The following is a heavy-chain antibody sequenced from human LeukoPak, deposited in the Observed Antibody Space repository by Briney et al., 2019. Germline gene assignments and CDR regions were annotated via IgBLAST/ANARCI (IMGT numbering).Heavy chain of an antibody. CDR1: GFTFSNAW. D-gene: IGHD3-9*01. CDR3: TTDVLRYFDWLNDY. J-gene: IGHJ4*02. CDR2: IKSKTDGGTT. Sequence: PGGSLRLSCAASGFTFSNAWMSWVRQAPGKGLEWVGRIKSKTDGGTTDYAAPVKGRFTISRDDSKNTLYLQMNSLKTEDTAAYYCTTDVLRYFDWLNDYWGQGTLVTVSS. V-gene: IGHV3-15*01.